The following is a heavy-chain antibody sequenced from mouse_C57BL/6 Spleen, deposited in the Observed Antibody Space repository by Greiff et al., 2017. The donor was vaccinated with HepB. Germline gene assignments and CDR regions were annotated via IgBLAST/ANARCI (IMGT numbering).Heavy chain of an antibody. CDR1: GFTFSSYT. V-gene: IGHV5-9*01. CDR3: ARQDGNYGYYFDY. CDR2: ISGGGGNA. J-gene: IGHJ2*01. Sequence: EVQGVESGGGLVKPGGSLKLSCAASGFTFSSYTMSWVRQIPEKRLEWVATISGGGGNAYYPDSVKGRFTISRDNAKNTLYLQMSSLRSEDTALYYCARQDGNYGYYFDYWGQGTTLTVSS. D-gene: IGHD2-1*01.